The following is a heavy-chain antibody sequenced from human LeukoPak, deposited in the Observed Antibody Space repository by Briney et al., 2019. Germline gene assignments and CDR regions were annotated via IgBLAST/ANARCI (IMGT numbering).Heavy chain of an antibody. D-gene: IGHD5-18*01. Sequence: GGSLRLSWAASGFTFSSHSMNWVRQAPGKGLERVSYISSSSSTIYYADSVKGRFTISRDNAKNSLYLQMNSLRDEDTAVYYCAKVGFPTDTAMVFHFDYWGQGNLVTVSS. CDR3: AKVGFPTDTAMVFHFDY. J-gene: IGHJ4*02. CDR1: GFTFSSHS. V-gene: IGHV3-48*02. CDR2: ISSSSSTI.